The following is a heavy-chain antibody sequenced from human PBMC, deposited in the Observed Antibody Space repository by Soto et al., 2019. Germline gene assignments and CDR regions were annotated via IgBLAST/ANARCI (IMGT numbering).Heavy chain of an antibody. CDR2: IRSTANSYAT. Sequence: GGSLRLSCAASGFIFSGSAIHWVRQASGKGLEWVGHIRSTANSYATVYAASVKGRFTISRDDSKNTAYLQMNSLKTDDTAMNYCTRPYDRSAEDAFDIWGQGTMVTVSS. V-gene: IGHV3-73*01. CDR1: GFIFSGSA. D-gene: IGHD3-22*01. CDR3: TRPYDRSAEDAFDI. J-gene: IGHJ3*02.